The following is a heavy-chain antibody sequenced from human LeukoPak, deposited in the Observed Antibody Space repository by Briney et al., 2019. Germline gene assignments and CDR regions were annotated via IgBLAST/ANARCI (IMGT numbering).Heavy chain of an antibody. CDR2: IHTSGST. CDR1: GGSITSGNYY. J-gene: IGHJ3*02. V-gene: IGHV4-61*09. D-gene: IGHD2-15*01. Sequence: PSETLSLTCTVSGGSITSGNYYWSWIRQPAGKGLEWIGHIHTSGSTNYNPSLKSRVTISVDTSKNQFSLQLSSVTAADTAVYYCARDSLAIVVVAAGRAFDIWGQGTMVTVSS. CDR3: ARDSLAIVVVAAGRAFDI.